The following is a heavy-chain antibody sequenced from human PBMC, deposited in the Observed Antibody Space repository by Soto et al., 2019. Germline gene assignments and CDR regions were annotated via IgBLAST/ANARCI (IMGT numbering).Heavy chain of an antibody. CDR2: ISGSGGST. Sequence: GGSLRLSCAASGVTFSSYAMSWVRQAPGKGLEWVSAISGSGGSTYYADSVKGRFTISRDNSKNTLYLQMSSLRAEDTAVYYCAKPSAARNPPYYYGMDVWGQGTTVTVSS. D-gene: IGHD6-6*01. J-gene: IGHJ6*02. CDR1: GVTFSSYA. V-gene: IGHV3-23*01. CDR3: AKPSAARNPPYYYGMDV.